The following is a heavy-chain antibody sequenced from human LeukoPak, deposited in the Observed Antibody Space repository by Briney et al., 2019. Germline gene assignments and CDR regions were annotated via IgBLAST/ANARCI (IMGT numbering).Heavy chain of an antibody. J-gene: IGHJ4*02. Sequence: TGGSLRLSCVASGFSFSGYSMNWVRQAPGKGLDWVSYISSGSRTIFYGDSVKGRFTISRDNAKNSLYLQMNSLRAEDTAVYYCARDEGDGYKDWGQGTLVTVSS. CDR3: ARDEGDGYKD. CDR2: ISSGSRTI. D-gene: IGHD5-24*01. V-gene: IGHV3-48*04. CDR1: GFSFSGYS.